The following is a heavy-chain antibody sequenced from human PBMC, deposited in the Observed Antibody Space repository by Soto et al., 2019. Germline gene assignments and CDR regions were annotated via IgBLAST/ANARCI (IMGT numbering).Heavy chain of an antibody. J-gene: IGHJ5*02. CDR2: INWNGGST. CDR3: AKDHPDIVVVPTTT. Sequence: GGSLRLSCAASGFTFDDYGMSWVRQAPGKGLEWVSGINWNGGSTGYADSVKGRFTISRDNSKNTLYLQMNSLRAEDTAVYYCAKDHPDIVVVPTTTWGQGTLVTVSS. V-gene: IGHV3-20*04. D-gene: IGHD2-15*01. CDR1: GFTFDDYG.